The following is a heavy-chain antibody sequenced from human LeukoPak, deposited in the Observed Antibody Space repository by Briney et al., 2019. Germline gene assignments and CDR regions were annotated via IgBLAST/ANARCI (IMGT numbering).Heavy chain of an antibody. J-gene: IGHJ4*02. D-gene: IGHD3-22*01. CDR1: GFTVSSNY. Sequence: GGSLRLSCAASGFTVSSNYMSWVRQAPGKGLEWVSVIYSGGSTYYADSVKGRFTISRHNSKNTLYLQMNSLRAEDTAVYYCATHYYDSGNFYCSFDGWGQGTLVTVDS. V-gene: IGHV3-53*04. CDR2: IYSGGST. CDR3: ATHYYDSGNFYCSFDG.